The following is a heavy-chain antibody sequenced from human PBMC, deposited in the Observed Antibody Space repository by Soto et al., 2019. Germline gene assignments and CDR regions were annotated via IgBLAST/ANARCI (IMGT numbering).Heavy chain of an antibody. CDR2: INPIFGLT. J-gene: IGHJ6*02. CDR3: ATVEVSGSGNFSFYHCYDMDV. V-gene: IGHV1-69*01. CDR1: GGSFSKNA. D-gene: IGHD3-10*01. Sequence: QVQLVQSGAEVRKPGSSVRVSCKPSGGSFSKNAINWVRQAPGQGLEWMGGINPIFGLTNYAPECHGRLTISADESRSVTYMEVSSLTSGATAMYYCATVEVSGSGNFSFYHCYDMDVWGLGTSVTVSS.